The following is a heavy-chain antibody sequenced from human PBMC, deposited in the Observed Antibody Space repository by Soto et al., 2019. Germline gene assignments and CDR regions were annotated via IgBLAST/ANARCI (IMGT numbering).Heavy chain of an antibody. J-gene: IGHJ6*02. Sequence: GGSLRLSCAASGFTFSSYVMHWVRQAPGKGLEWVAVISYDGSNKYYADSVKGRFTISRDNSKNTLYLQMNSLRAEDTAVYYCARGLTPGITIFGVVRYGMDVWGQGTTVTVSS. CDR2: ISYDGSNK. CDR1: GFTFSSYV. CDR3: ARGLTPGITIFGVVRYGMDV. V-gene: IGHV3-30*03. D-gene: IGHD3-3*01.